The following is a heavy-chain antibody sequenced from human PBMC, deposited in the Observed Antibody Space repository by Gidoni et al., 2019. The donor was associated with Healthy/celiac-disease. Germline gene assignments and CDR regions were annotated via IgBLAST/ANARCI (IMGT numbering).Heavy chain of an antibody. CDR2: IYYSGST. V-gene: IGHV4-39*01. CDR1: GGSISSSSYY. Sequence: QLQLQESGPGLVKPSETLSLTCTVSGGSISSSSYYWGWIRQPPGKGLEWIGSIYYSGSTYYNPSLKSRVTISVDTSKNQFSLKLSSVTAADTAVYYCARHGTTVTTPGFDYWGQGTLVTVSS. J-gene: IGHJ4*02. D-gene: IGHD4-17*01. CDR3: ARHGTTVTTPGFDY.